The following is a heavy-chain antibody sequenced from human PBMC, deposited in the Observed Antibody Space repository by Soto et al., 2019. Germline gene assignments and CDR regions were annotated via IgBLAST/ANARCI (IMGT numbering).Heavy chain of an antibody. CDR2: INADGSDT. V-gene: IGHV3-43D*04. Sequence: PGGSLRLSCSASGFTFEDHAVHWVRQSLGKGPEWVSLINADGSDTYYADSVKGRFTISRDNRKDSFYLQMNSLRLEDTAIYYCAKARFYFDSSPFDSWGQGTLVTVSS. J-gene: IGHJ4*02. CDR3: AKARFYFDSSPFDS. D-gene: IGHD3-22*01. CDR1: GFTFEDHA.